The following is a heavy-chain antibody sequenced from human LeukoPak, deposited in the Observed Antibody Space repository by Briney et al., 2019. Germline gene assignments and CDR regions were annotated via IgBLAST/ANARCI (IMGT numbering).Heavy chain of an antibody. J-gene: IGHJ4*02. V-gene: IGHV3-7*01. CDR2: IKADESAK. CDR1: GFTFSTYW. CDR3: ARDVGGSLDY. D-gene: IGHD1-26*01. Sequence: GGSLRLSCAASGFTFSTYWMAWVRQAPGKGLEWVANIKADESAKHQADSVKGRFTISRDNAQNSVYLQMSRLRGEDTAVYYCARDVGGSLDYWGQGTLVTVSS.